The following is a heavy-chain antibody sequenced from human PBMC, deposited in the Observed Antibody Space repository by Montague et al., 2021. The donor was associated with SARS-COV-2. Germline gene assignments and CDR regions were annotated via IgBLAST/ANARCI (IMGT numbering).Heavy chain of an antibody. CDR2: INYSGST. J-gene: IGHJ4*02. D-gene: IGHD6-13*01. CDR1: GDSMNNYY. Sequence: SETLSLTCTLSGDSMNNYYCRWIRQPPGKRLEWIGYINYSGSTHXNPSLQSRVTLSKDTSKNQFSLRLTSVTAADTAMYFCARAPIYRSSWYAYFDYWGQGTLVTVSS. V-gene: IGHV4-59*01. CDR3: ARAPIYRSSWYAYFDY.